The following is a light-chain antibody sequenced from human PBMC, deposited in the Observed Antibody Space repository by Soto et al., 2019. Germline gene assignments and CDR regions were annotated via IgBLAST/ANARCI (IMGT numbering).Light chain of an antibody. CDR3: QQYLHWPPIT. V-gene: IGKV3-15*01. J-gene: IGKJ5*01. CDR2: GAV. CDR1: QSLSAN. Sequence: EIVMTQSPATLSVSPGERVTLSCRASQSLSANLAWYQQKPGQAPRLLIYGAVTRATGIPARFSGSESGKEFTITISYLQSEDFAVYYCQQYLHWPPITFGQATRIEI.